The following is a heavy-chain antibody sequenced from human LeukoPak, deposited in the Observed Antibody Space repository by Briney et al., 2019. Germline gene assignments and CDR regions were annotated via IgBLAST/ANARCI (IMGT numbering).Heavy chain of an antibody. CDR3: VREDTPATANY. Sequence: GGSLRLSCAASGFNFANHAMSWVRQTPGKGLEWVSAISGGGDITYYADSVTGRFTISRDNSKNTLFLQMHSLRPGDTAVYYCVREDTPATANYWGQGTLVTISS. V-gene: IGHV3-23*01. J-gene: IGHJ4*02. CDR2: ISGGGDIT. D-gene: IGHD2-21*02. CDR1: GFNFANHA.